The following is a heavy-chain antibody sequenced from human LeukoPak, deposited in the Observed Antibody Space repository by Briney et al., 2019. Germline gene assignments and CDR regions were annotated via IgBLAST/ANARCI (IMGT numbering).Heavy chain of an antibody. CDR3: AKDYYYGSGSPFDY. D-gene: IGHD3-10*01. CDR1: GFTFSSYA. Sequence: GGALRLSCAASGFTFSSYAMHSVRQAPGKGLEWVAVISYDGSNKYYADSVKGGFTISRDNPKNTLYLQMNSLRAEDTAVYYCAKDYYYGSGSPFDYWGQGTLVTVSS. CDR2: ISYDGSNK. V-gene: IGHV3-30*04. J-gene: IGHJ4*02.